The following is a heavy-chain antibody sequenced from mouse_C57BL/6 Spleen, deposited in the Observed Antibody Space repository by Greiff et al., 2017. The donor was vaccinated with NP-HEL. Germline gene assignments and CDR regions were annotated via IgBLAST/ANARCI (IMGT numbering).Heavy chain of an antibody. CDR1: GYTFTSYW. Sequence: QVQLQQPGAELVRPGSSVKLSCKASGYTFTSYWMHWVKQRPIQGLEWIGNIDPSDSETHYNQKFKDKATLTVDKSSSTAYMQLSSLTSEDSAVYYCAKEEAYGNYSYWYFDVWGTGTTVTVSS. CDR2: IDPSDSET. CDR3: AKEEAYGNYSYWYFDV. J-gene: IGHJ1*03. D-gene: IGHD2-1*01. V-gene: IGHV1-52*01.